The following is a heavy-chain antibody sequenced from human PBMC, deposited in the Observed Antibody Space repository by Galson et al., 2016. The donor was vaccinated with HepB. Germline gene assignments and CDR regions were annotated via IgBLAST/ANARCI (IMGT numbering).Heavy chain of an antibody. D-gene: IGHD6-13*01. J-gene: IGHJ4*02. Sequence: SLRLSCAASGFTFDDYTMHWVRQAPGKGLEWVSGISWYSGSIGYADSVKGRFTISRDNAKNSLYLQMNSLKAEDTALYYCTKDIGYVLRSSWFDYWGQGTLVTVSS. CDR3: TKDIGYVLRSSWFDY. V-gene: IGHV3-9*01. CDR2: ISWYSGSI. CDR1: GFTFDDYT.